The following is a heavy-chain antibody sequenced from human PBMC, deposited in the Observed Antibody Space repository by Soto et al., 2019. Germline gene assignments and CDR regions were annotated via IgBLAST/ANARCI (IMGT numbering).Heavy chain of an antibody. V-gene: IGHV1-69*13. CDR1: GYSFTNFY. CDR3: ARPAGPGRHHTYYFDY. J-gene: IGHJ4*02. CDR2: IIPIFGTA. Sequence: SVEVSCKASGYSFTNFYMHWLRQAPGQGLEWMGGIIPIFGTASYAQKFQGRVTITADESTSTAYMELSSLRSEDTAVYYCARPAGPGRHHTYYFDYWGQGTLVTVSS.